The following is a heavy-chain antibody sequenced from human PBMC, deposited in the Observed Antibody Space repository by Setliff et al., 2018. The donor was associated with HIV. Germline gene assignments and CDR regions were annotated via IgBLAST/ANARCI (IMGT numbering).Heavy chain of an antibody. Sequence: PSETLSLTCAVYGGSFSDHYWTWIRQPPGKGLEWIGEINQSGISNFNPSLKSRVTMPMDTPKKRFSLKLSSVTAADTAVYFCARVGGKGYSNFLDSWGQGALVTVSS. CDR2: INQSGIS. J-gene: IGHJ4*02. D-gene: IGHD4-4*01. CDR1: GGSFSDHY. CDR3: ARVGGKGYSNFLDS. V-gene: IGHV4-34*01.